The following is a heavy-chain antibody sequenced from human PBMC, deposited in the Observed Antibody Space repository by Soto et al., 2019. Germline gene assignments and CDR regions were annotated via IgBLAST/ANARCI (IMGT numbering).Heavy chain of an antibody. CDR3: XXDGQGXAPYALEV. V-gene: IGHV3-33*01. J-gene: IGHJ6*02. Sequence: QVQLVESGGGVAQPGRSLRLSCTVSGFTFSGHAMHWVRRAPGKGLEWVTQIWYDGSNKYYAESVKGRFTISRDNSKXXXXXXXXXXXXXXXXXXXCXXDGQGXAPYALEVWGQGTSVTVSS. CDR2: IWYDGSNK. CDR1: GFTFSGHA.